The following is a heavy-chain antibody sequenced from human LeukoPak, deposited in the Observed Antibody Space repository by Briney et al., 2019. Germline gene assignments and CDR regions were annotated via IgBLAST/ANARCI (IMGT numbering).Heavy chain of an antibody. V-gene: IGHV4-59*01. CDR3: ARVPRGGYSYSNWFDP. J-gene: IGHJ5*02. CDR1: GGSISSYY. CDR2: IYYSGST. Sequence: SETLSLTCTVSGGSISSYYWSWIRQPPGKGLEWIGYIYYSGSTNYNPSLKSRVTISVDTSKNQFSLKLRSVTAADTAVYYCARVPRGGYSYSNWFDPWGQGTLVTVSS. D-gene: IGHD5-18*01.